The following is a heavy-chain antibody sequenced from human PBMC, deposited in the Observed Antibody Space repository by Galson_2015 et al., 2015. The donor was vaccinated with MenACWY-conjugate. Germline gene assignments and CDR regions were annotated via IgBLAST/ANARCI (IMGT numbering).Heavy chain of an antibody. V-gene: IGHV3-53*01. D-gene: IGHD3-9*01. CDR2: IYSGGST. CDR3: ARDPPYYDILTKDNWFDP. J-gene: IGHJ5*02. CDR1: GFTVSSNY. Sequence: SLRLSCAASGFTVSSNYMSWVRQAPGKGLEWVSVIYSGGSTYYADSVKGRFTISRDNSKNTLYLQMNSLRAEDTAVYYCARDPPYYDILTKDNWFDPWGQGTLVTVSS.